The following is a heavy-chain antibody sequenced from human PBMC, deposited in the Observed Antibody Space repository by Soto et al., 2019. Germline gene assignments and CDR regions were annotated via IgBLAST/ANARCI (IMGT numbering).Heavy chain of an antibody. V-gene: IGHV3-43D*04. J-gene: IGHJ6*02. D-gene: IGHD6-19*01. CDR1: GFTFDDYA. CDR3: AKDISLPPVAGTIYYYYGMDV. Sequence: EVQLVESGGVVVQPGGSLRLSCAASGFTFDDYAMHWVRQAPGKGLEWVSLISWDGGSTYYADSVKGRFTISRDNSKNSLYLQMNSLRAEDTALYYCAKDISLPPVAGTIYYYYGMDVWGQGTTVTVSS. CDR2: ISWDGGST.